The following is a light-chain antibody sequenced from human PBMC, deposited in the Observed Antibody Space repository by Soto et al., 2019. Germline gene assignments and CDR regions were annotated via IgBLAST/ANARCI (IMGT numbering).Light chain of an antibody. Sequence: SVLTQXAXVSGSPGQSITISCTGTSSDVGSYNLVSWYQQHPGKAPKLMIYEVSKRPSGVSNRFSGSKSGNTASLTISGLHAEDEADYYCCSYAGSSYVFGTGTKVTVL. CDR1: SSDVGSYNL. J-gene: IGLJ1*01. CDR3: CSYAGSSYV. V-gene: IGLV2-23*02. CDR2: EVS.